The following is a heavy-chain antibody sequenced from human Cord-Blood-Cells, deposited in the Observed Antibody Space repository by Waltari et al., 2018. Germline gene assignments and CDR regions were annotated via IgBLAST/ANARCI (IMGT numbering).Heavy chain of an antibody. Sequence: EVQLVESGGGLVQRGGSLRLYCAASGCTFSCYAINWVRQAPGKGLEWVSAVSGSGGSTYYADAVKGRFTISRDNSKNTLYLQMNSLRAEDTAVYYCAKDKRAFDIWGQGTMVTVSS. CDR2: VSGSGGST. J-gene: IGHJ3*02. CDR1: GCTFSCYA. V-gene: IGHV3-23*04. CDR3: AKDKRAFDI.